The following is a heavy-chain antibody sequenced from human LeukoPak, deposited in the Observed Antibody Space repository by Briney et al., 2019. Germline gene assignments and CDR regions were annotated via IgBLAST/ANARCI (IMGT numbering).Heavy chain of an antibody. J-gene: IGHJ4*02. CDR1: NFTFGSYG. CDR2: ISYEGSDK. CDR3: AKDQCSTSSWLACRFFDY. D-gene: IGHD2-2*01. V-gene: IGHV3-30*02. Sequence: AGGSLRLSCAASNFTFGSYGMNWVRHIAGKGLEWVAYISYEGSDKYYTDSVKGRFTISRDNSKNTLSLQMNSLRVEDTAIYYCAKDQCSTSSWLACRFFDYWGQGSLVTVSS.